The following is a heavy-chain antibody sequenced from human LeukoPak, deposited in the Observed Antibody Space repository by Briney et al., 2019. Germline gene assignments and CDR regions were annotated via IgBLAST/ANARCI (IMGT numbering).Heavy chain of an antibody. CDR3: ARGNRDTSGFYYYYGMDV. Sequence: GGSLRLSCAASGFTFDDYAMFWVRQAPGEGLEWVSGISWDSRNIGYAASVKGRFTVSRGNGKNSLYLQINSLRVEDTALYYCARGNRDTSGFYYYYGMDVWGQGTTVSVPS. V-gene: IGHV3-9*01. CDR2: ISWDSRNI. J-gene: IGHJ6*02. CDR1: GFTFDDYA. D-gene: IGHD6-19*01.